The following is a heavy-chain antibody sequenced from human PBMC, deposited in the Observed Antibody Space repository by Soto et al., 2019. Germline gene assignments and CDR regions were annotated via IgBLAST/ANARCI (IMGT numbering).Heavy chain of an antibody. CDR2: IYYSGST. CDR3: ARPLEAYCGGDCFGAFDI. Sequence: SETLSLTCTVSGGSISSYYWSWIRQPPGKGLEWIGYIYYSGSTNYNPSLKSRVTISVDTSKNQFSLNLSSVTAADTAVYYCARPLEAYCGGDCFGAFDIWGQGTMVTVSS. CDR1: GGSISSYY. J-gene: IGHJ3*02. V-gene: IGHV4-59*08. D-gene: IGHD2-21*02.